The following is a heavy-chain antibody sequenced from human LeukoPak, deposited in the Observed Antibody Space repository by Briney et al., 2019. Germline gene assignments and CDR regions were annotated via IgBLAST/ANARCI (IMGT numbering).Heavy chain of an antibody. V-gene: IGHV4-4*07. J-gene: IGHJ5*02. D-gene: IGHD2-2*01. CDR3: AREWVLGYCSSTSCYGFDP. Sequence: PSETLSLTCTVSGGSTSSYYWSWIRQPAGKGLEWIGRIYTSGSTNYNPSLKSRVTMSVDTSKNQFSLKLSSVTAADTAVYYCAREWVLGYCSSTSCYGFDPWGQGTLVTVSS. CDR2: IYTSGST. CDR1: GGSTSSYY.